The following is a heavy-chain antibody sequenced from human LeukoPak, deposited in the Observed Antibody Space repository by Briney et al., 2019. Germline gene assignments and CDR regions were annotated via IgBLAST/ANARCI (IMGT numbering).Heavy chain of an antibody. V-gene: IGHV3-21*01. J-gene: IGHJ4*02. D-gene: IGHD6-13*01. Sequence: GGSLRLSCAASGFTFSSYSMNWVRQAPGKELEWVSSISSSSSYIYYADSVKGRFTISRDNAKNSLYLQMKRLRAEDTAVYYCARMSRVAAAEGDYFDYWGQGTLVTVSS. CDR3: ARMSRVAAAEGDYFDY. CDR1: GFTFSSYS. CDR2: ISSSSSYI.